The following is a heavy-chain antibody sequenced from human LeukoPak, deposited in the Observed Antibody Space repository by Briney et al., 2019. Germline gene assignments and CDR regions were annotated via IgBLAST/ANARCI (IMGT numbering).Heavy chain of an antibody. CDR3: ARGGDFYGDYNWFDP. J-gene: IGHJ5*02. D-gene: IGHD4-17*01. CDR1: GGSISSGDYY. V-gene: IGHV4-31*03. Sequence: SETLSLTCTVSGGSISSGDYYWSWIRQHPGKGLEWIGYIYYSGSTYYNPSLKSRVTISVDTSKNQFSLKLSSVTAADTAVYYCARGGDFYGDYNWFDPWGQGTLVTVSS. CDR2: IYYSGST.